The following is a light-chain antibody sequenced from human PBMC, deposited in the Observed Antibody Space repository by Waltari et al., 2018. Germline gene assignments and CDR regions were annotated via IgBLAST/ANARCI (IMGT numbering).Light chain of an antibody. CDR3: AAWDASLNALL. CDR1: RSTIGTNT. CDR2: SNN. V-gene: IGLV1-44*01. J-gene: IGLJ2*01. Sequence: QSMLTQPPSASGTPGQRVTISCSGGRSTIGTNTVTWYQQVPGTAPKLLIYSNNQRPSGVPDRFSGSRSGTSASLAISGPQSEDEGEYYCAAWDASLNALLFGGGTTLTVL.